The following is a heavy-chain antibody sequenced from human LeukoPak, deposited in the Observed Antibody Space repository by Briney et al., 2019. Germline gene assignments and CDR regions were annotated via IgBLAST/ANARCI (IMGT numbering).Heavy chain of an antibody. CDR3: AKDFEGFGEQIDY. CDR1: GFNFKDYS. J-gene: IGHJ4*02. D-gene: IGHD3-10*01. V-gene: IGHV3-30*02. CDR2: IRYDGSNK. Sequence: GGSLRLSCAASGFNFKDYSMNWVRQAPGKGLEWVAFIRYDGSNKYYADSVKGRFTISRDNSKNTLYLQMNSLRAEDTAVYYCAKDFEGFGEQIDYWGQGTLVTVSS.